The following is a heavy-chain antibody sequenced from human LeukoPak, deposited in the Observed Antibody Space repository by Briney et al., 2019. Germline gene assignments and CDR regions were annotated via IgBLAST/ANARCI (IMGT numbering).Heavy chain of an antibody. Sequence: ASVKVSCKASGYTFNSYGISWVRQAPGQGLAWMGWISAYNGNTNYAQKLQGRVTMTTDTSTSTAYMELRRLRSDDTAVYYCARDRAAAANWFDPWGQGTLVTVSS. CDR2: ISAYNGNT. CDR1: GYTFNSYG. CDR3: ARDRAAAANWFDP. D-gene: IGHD2-2*01. V-gene: IGHV1-18*01. J-gene: IGHJ5*02.